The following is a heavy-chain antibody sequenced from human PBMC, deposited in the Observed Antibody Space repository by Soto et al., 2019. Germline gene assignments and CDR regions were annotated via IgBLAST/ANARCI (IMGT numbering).Heavy chain of an antibody. CDR2: IIPIFGTA. CDR3: ARDPKTSGGQHWAFNYFDS. J-gene: IGHJ4*02. CDR1: GGTFSSYA. D-gene: IGHD7-27*01. V-gene: IGHV1-69*13. Sequence: GASVKVSCKASGGTFSSYAISWVRQAPGQGLEWMGGIIPIFGTANYAQKFQGRVTITADESTSTAYMELSSLRSEDAAVYYCARDPKTSGGQHWAFNYFDSWGQGTLVT.